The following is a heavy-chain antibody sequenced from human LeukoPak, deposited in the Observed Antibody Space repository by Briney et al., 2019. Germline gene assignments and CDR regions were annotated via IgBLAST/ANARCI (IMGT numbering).Heavy chain of an antibody. CDR3: ARDRLYCTNGVCYAYYGMDV. J-gene: IGHJ6*02. V-gene: IGHV4-59*01. D-gene: IGHD2-8*01. Sequence: SETLSLTCTVSGGSISSYYWSWIRQPPGKGLEWIGYIYYSGSTNYNPSLKSRVTISVDTSKDQFSLKLSSVTAADTAVCYCARDRLYCTNGVCYAYYGMDVWGQGTTVTVSS. CDR2: IYYSGST. CDR1: GGSISSYY.